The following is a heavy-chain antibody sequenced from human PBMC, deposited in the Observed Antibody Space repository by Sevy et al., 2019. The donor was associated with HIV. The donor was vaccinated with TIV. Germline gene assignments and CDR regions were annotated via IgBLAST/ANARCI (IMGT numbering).Heavy chain of an antibody. Sequence: GGSLRLSCAASGFTFSSYSMNWVRQAPGKGLEWVSYISSSSSTIYYADSVKGRFTISRDNAKNSLYQQMNSLRDEDTAVYYCARDDIAARRRGDYWGQGTLVTVSS. V-gene: IGHV3-48*02. CDR2: ISSSSSTI. D-gene: IGHD6-6*01. CDR1: GFTFSSYS. CDR3: ARDDIAARRRGDY. J-gene: IGHJ4*02.